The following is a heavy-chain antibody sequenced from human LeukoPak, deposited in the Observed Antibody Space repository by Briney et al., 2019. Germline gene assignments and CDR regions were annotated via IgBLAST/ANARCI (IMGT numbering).Heavy chain of an antibody. CDR1: GYTFTSYY. CDR2: INPSGGST. Sequence: ASAKVSCKASGYTFTSYYMHWVRQAPGQGLEWMGIINPSGGSTSYTQKFQGGVTMTRDTSTTTVYMELSSLRSQDTAVYYCARHKEVGDYYYFDYWGQGTLVTVSS. D-gene: IGHD2/OR15-2a*01. V-gene: IGHV1-46*01. CDR3: ARHKEVGDYYYFDY. J-gene: IGHJ4*02.